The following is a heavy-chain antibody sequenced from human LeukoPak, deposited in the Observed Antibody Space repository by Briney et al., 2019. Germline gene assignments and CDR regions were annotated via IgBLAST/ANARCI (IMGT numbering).Heavy chain of an antibody. J-gene: IGHJ4*02. Sequence: GASVKVSCKASGGTFSSYAISWVRQAPGQGLEWMGGIIPILGTANYAQKFQGRVTITADESTSTAYMELSSLRSEDTAVYYCARGRDGYNYRSPLDYWGQGTLVTVSS. V-gene: IGHV1-69*01. CDR1: GGTFSSYA. CDR2: IIPILGTA. D-gene: IGHD5-24*01. CDR3: ARGRDGYNYRSPLDY.